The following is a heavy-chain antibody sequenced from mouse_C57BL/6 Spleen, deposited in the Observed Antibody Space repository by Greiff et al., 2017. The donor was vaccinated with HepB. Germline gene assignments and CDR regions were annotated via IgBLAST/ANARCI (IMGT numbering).Heavy chain of an antibody. V-gene: IGHV1-15*01. D-gene: IGHD1-1*01. Sequence: VQLQQSGAELVRPGASVTLSCKASGYTFTDYEMHWVKQTPVHGLEWIGAIDPETGGTAYNQKFKGKAILTADKSSSTAYMELRSLTSEDSAVYYCTRGDFYYGSSSYYWGQGTSVTVSS. CDR3: TRGDFYYGSSSYY. CDR1: GYTFTDYE. J-gene: IGHJ4*01. CDR2: IDPETGGT.